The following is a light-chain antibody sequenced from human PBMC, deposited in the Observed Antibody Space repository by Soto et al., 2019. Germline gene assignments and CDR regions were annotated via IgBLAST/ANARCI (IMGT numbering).Light chain of an antibody. J-gene: IGLJ3*02. CDR2: NNN. Sequence: QAVVTQPPSVSGTPGQRVTISCSGSSSNIGRNHVYWYQQRPGTAPQVLIYNNNQRPSGVPDRFSGSKSGTSASLAISGLRSEDEADYHCAAWDDSLSGPVFGGGTKLTVL. CDR3: AAWDDSLSGPV. V-gene: IGLV1-47*02. CDR1: SSNIGRNH.